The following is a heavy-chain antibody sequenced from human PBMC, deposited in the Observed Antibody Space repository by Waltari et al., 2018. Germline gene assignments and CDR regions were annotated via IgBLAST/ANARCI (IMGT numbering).Heavy chain of an antibody. J-gene: IGHJ5*02. D-gene: IGHD1-26*01. V-gene: IGHV1-8*03. CDR2: MNPNSGVT. CDR1: GHTFTTDD. Sequence: QVQLVQSGAEAKKPGASVKVSCQASGHTFTTDDINWVRQAPGQGLEWMGWMNPNSGVTGYAQKFQGRVSITRDISIRTAYMELSILSSEDSAMYYCAIGSYYGGGGFGPWGQGTLVTVSS. CDR3: AIGSYYGGGGFGP.